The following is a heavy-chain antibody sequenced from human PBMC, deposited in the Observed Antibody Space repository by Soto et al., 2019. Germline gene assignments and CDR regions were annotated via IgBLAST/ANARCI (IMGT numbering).Heavy chain of an antibody. CDR3: ARDRGSYGMDV. Sequence: QVQLQESGPGLVKPSQTLSLTCTVSGDSVSGGYYWSWVRQRPRKGLEWIGYVSPIGIPYYSPSLNSRVSISIDTSKNQLSLEVRSVTAADTAVYYCARDRGSYGMDVWGQGTTVTVSS. J-gene: IGHJ6*02. CDR1: GDSVSGGYY. CDR2: VSPIGIP. V-gene: IGHV4-31*03.